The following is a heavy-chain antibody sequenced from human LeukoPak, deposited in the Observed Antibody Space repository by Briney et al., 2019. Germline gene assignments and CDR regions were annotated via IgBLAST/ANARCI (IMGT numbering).Heavy chain of an antibody. J-gene: IGHJ6*02. D-gene: IGHD1/OR15-1a*01. CDR1: GYTFTSYY. CDR3: ATTSAAIINYYYYGMDV. CDR2: INPSCGST. Sequence: ASVKVSCKASGYTFTSYYMHWVRQAPGQGLEWMGIINPSCGSTSYAQKFQGRVTMTRDTYTSTVYMELSSLRSEETAVYYCATTSAAIINYYYYGMDVWGQGTTVTVSS. V-gene: IGHV1-46*01.